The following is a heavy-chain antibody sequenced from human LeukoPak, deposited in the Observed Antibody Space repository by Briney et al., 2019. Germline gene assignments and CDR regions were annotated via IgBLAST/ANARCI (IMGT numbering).Heavy chain of an antibody. CDR1: GGSINSSSYY. J-gene: IGHJ4*02. CDR2: IYYRGST. D-gene: IGHD6-19*01. V-gene: IGHV4-39*01. CDR3: AGRPIAFSGGWHSGGDY. Sequence: PSETLSLTCTLSGGSINSSSYYWGWVRQPPGKGLEWIGSIYYRGSTYYNPSLKSRVTLSVDTPKNQFSLKLRSVTAADSAVYYWAGRPIAFSGGWHSGGDYWGQGIPVIVSS.